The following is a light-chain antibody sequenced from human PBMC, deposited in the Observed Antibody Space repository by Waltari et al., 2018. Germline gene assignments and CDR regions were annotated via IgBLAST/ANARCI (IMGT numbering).Light chain of an antibody. J-gene: IGKJ1*01. CDR3: QQYHNWPPWA. CDR1: QSVGTN. V-gene: IGKV3-15*01. CDR2: GAS. Sequence: DIVMTQSPATLSVSPGERATLSCRASQSVGTNLAWYQQRPGQAPRLLLYGASSRATGIPARVSGSGSGTDFTLTINSLQPEDFALYYCQQYHNWPPWAFGQGTKVEIK.